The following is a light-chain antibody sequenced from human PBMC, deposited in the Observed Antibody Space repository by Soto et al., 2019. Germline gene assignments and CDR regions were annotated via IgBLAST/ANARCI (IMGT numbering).Light chain of an antibody. J-gene: IGKJ1*01. Sequence: EIVLTQSPATLSVSPGERATLSCRASQSISTDLAWYQQRPGQSPRLLIYSASTRATGVPARFSGSGSGTEFTLAISSLXXEXXXXYYCQQHNTWPRTFGQGTKVEIK. CDR3: QQHNTWPRT. V-gene: IGKV3-15*01. CDR2: SAS. CDR1: QSISTD.